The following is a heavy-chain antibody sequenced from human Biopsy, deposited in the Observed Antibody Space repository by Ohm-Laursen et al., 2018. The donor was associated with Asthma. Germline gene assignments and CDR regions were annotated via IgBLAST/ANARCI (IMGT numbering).Heavy chain of an antibody. CDR2: TSVYNGNT. V-gene: IGHV1-18*01. J-gene: IGHJ6*02. D-gene: IGHD3-10*01. Sequence: GASVKVSCKASGYTFNSAGITWVRQAPGQGLEWMGWTSVYNGNTKVAQKLQDRVTMITDTSTSTAYMELRSLRSDDTAVYFCARAVDYSHYYGIDVWGQGTTVTAS. CDR1: GYTFNSAG. CDR3: ARAVDYSHYYGIDV.